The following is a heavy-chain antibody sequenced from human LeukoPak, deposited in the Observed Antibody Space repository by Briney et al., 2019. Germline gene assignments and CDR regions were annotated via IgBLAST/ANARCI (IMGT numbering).Heavy chain of an antibody. CDR2: IRYDGSNK. V-gene: IGHV3-30*02. J-gene: IGHJ4*02. D-gene: IGHD3-22*01. Sequence: GGSLRLSCAASGFTFSSYWMHWVRQAPGKGLEWVAFIRYDGSNKYYADSVKGRFTISRDNSKNTLYLQMNSLRAEDTAVYYCAKASITMIVAYSPRGYWGQGTLVTVSS. CDR3: AKASITMIVAYSPRGY. CDR1: GFTFSSYW.